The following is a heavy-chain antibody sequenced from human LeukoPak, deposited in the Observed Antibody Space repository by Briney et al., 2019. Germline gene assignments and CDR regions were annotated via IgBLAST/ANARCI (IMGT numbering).Heavy chain of an antibody. CDR1: GYTFTSYY. V-gene: IGHV1-8*02. J-gene: IGHJ4*02. CDR2: MNPNSGNT. CDR3: ARGLVFWSGYYTQDFDY. Sequence: GASVKVSCKASGYTFTSYYMHWVRQAPGQGLEWMGWMNPNSGNTGYAQKFQGRVTMTRNTSISTAYMELSSLRSEDTAVYYCARGLVFWSGYYTQDFDYWGQGTLVTVSS. D-gene: IGHD3-3*01.